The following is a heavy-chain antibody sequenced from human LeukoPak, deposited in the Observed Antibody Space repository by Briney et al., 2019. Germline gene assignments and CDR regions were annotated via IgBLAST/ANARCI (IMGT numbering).Heavy chain of an antibody. CDR1: GFTFSSYW. V-gene: IGHV3-7*01. J-gene: IGHJ6*03. CDR3: ARDVVPAAMDYYYYYMDV. CDR2: IKQDGSEK. Sequence: GGSLRLSCAASGFTFSSYWMSWVRQAPGKGLEWVANIKQDGSEKYYVDSVKGRFTISRDNAKNSLYLQMNSLRAEDTAVYYCARDVVPAAMDYYYYYMDVWGKGTTVTVSS. D-gene: IGHD2-2*01.